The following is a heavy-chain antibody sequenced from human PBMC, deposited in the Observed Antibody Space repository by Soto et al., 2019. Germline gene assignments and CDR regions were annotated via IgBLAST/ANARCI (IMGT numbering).Heavy chain of an antibody. CDR3: AKDMKWGGMTTIHYFDS. D-gene: IGHD4-17*01. J-gene: IGHJ4*02. CDR1: GFTVDDYA. V-gene: IGHV3-9*01. CDR2: ISWNSETI. Sequence: GWSLRLSCAASGFTVDDYAMHWVRQAPGKGLEWVSGISWNSETIDYADSVKGRFTISRDNAKSSLFLQMNSLRPDDTALYYCAKDMKWGGMTTIHYFDSWGQGTLVTVSS.